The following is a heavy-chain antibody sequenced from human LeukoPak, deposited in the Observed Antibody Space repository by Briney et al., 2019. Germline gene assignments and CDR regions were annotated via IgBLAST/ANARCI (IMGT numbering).Heavy chain of an antibody. V-gene: IGHV3-30*02. CDR2: TRYDGSNK. D-gene: IGHD6-6*01. Sequence: PGGSLRLSCAASGFTFSSYGMHWVRQAPGKGLEWVAFTRYDGSNKYYADSVKGRFTISRDNSKNTLYLQMNSLRAEDTAVYYFGKRISNATRNYYWGQGTLGTGS. J-gene: IGHJ4*01. CDR3: GKRISNATRNYY. CDR1: GFTFSSYG.